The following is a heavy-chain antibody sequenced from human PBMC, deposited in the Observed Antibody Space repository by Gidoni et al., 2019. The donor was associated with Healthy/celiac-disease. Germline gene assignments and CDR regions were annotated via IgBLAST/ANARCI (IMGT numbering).Heavy chain of an antibody. D-gene: IGHD6-13*01. Sequence: EVQLLESGGGLVQPGGSLRLSCAASWFTLSSYAMSWVRQAPGKGLVWVSAISGSGGSTYDAESVKGRFTISRDNSKNTLYLQMNSLRAEDTAVYYCAKAGIAAAGTNSEFDYWGQGTLVTVSS. J-gene: IGHJ4*02. CDR1: WFTLSSYA. CDR3: AKAGIAAAGTNSEFDY. CDR2: ISGSGGST. V-gene: IGHV3-23*01.